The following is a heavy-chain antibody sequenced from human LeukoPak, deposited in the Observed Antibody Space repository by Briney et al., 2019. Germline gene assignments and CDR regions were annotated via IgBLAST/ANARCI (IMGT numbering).Heavy chain of an antibody. D-gene: IGHD3-22*01. CDR3: ARDLYYYDSSGYPVIDY. CDR2: IYTSGST. Sequence: SETLSLTCTVSGGSISSYYWSWIRQPAGKGLEWIGRIYTSGSTNYNPSLKSRVTMSVDTSKNQFSLKLSSVTAADTAVYYCARDLYYYDSSGYPVIDYWGQRTLVTVSS. CDR1: GGSISSYY. V-gene: IGHV4-4*07. J-gene: IGHJ4*02.